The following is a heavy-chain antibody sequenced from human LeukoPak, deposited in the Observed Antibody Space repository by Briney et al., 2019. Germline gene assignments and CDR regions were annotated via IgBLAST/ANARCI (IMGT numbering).Heavy chain of an antibody. D-gene: IGHD5-12*01. V-gene: IGHV4-59*08. Sequence: SETLSLTCAVYGGSISAYYWSWIRQPPGKGLEWIGYIYSSGSANYNPSLKSRVTMSVDTSKNQFSLKLSSVTAADTAMYYCARMGGYSGYATHWGQGTLVTVSS. CDR1: GGSISAYY. CDR3: ARMGGYSGYATH. CDR2: IYSSGSA. J-gene: IGHJ4*02.